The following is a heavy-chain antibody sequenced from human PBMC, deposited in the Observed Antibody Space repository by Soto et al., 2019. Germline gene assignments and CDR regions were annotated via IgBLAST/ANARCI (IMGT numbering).Heavy chain of an antibody. J-gene: IGHJ4*02. CDR1: GYTFTSYG. CDR3: ARSHYDSSGYYLVAPYYFDY. CDR2: ISAYNGNT. V-gene: IGHV1-18*01. Sequence: ASVKVSCKASGYTFTSYGISWVRQAPGQGLEWRGWISAYNGNTNYAQKLQGRVTMTTDTSTSTAYMELRSLRSDDTAVYYCARSHYDSSGYYLVAPYYFDYWGQGTLVTVSS. D-gene: IGHD3-22*01.